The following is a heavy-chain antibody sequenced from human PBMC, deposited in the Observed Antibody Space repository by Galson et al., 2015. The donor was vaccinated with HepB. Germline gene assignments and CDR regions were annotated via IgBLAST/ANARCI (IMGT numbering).Heavy chain of an antibody. CDR1: GFTFSNCA. Sequence: SLRLSCAASGFTFSNCAMSWVRRAPGKGLEWVSTISDGGSGRYYADSVKGRFTISRDNSKNTLYLQMNSLTVEDTAIYYCAKRLPYYXDHWGQGNLVTVSS. V-gene: IGHV3-23*01. J-gene: IGHJ4*02. CDR2: ISDGGSGR. CDR3: AKRLPYYXDH.